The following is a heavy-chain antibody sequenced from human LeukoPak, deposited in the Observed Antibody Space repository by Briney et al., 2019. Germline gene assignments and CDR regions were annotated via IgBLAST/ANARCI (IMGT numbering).Heavy chain of an antibody. CDR3: ARDDDYGDYEGFDY. D-gene: IGHD4-17*01. CDR1: GFTFSSYS. V-gene: IGHV3-21*01. Sequence: GGSLRLSCAASGFTFSSYSMNWVRQAPGKGLEWVSSISSSSSYIYYADSVKGRFTISRDNAKNSLYLQMNSLRAEDTAVYYCARDDDYGDYEGFDYWGQGTLVTVSS. CDR2: ISSSSSYI. J-gene: IGHJ4*02.